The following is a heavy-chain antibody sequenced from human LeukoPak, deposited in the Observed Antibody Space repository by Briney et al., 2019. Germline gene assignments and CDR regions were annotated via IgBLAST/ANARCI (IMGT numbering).Heavy chain of an antibody. CDR2: IIPILGPP. D-gene: IGHD3-22*01. V-gene: IGHV1-69*13. Sequence: SVKVSCKASGYTFTSYAMNWVRQAPGQGLEWMGGIIPILGPPNYAQKFQGRVTITADESTSTAYLELSNLRSEDTAFYYCAIGPYDINGPDYWGQGTLVTVSS. CDR1: GYTFTSYA. J-gene: IGHJ4*02. CDR3: AIGPYDINGPDY.